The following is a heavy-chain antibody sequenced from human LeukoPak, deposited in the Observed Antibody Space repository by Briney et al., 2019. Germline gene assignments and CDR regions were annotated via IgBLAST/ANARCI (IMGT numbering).Heavy chain of an antibody. D-gene: IGHD3-10*01. CDR2: ISAYNGNT. V-gene: IGHV1-18*01. CDR3: ARRIYGSGSTPFDY. Sequence: ASVKVSCKASGYTFTNYGISWVRQAPGQGLEWMGWISAYNGNTNYAQKLQGRVTMTTDTSTSTAYMDLRSLRSDDTAVYYCARRIYGSGSTPFDYWGQGTLVTVSS. J-gene: IGHJ4*02. CDR1: GYTFTNYG.